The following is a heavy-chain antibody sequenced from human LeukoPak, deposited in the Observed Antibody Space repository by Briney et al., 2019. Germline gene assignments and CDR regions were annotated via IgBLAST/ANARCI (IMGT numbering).Heavy chain of an antibody. CDR1: GFTVSTNY. V-gene: IGHV3-53*01. CDR2: IYAGGST. J-gene: IGHJ4*02. CDR3: ATKFDF. Sequence: PGGSLRLSCAASGFTVSTNYMSWVRQAPGKKLEWVSVIYAGGSTYYADSVKGRFTISRDNSKNTLYLQMKSLRAEGTAMYYCATKFDFWGQGTLVTVSS.